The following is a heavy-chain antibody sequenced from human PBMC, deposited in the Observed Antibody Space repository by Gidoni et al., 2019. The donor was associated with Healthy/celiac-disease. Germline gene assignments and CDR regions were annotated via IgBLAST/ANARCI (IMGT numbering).Heavy chain of an antibody. Sequence: QVQLVQSGAEGKKPGSSVKVSCKASGGTFSSYAISWVRQAPGQGLEWRGGIIPIFGTANYAQKFQGRVTITADESTSTAYLVLSSLRSEDTAVYYCARARMNDFWRGRNWFDPWGQGTLVTVSS. D-gene: IGHD3-3*01. CDR3: ARARMNDFWRGRNWFDP. CDR1: GGTFSSYA. J-gene: IGHJ5*02. CDR2: IIPIFGTA. V-gene: IGHV1-69*01.